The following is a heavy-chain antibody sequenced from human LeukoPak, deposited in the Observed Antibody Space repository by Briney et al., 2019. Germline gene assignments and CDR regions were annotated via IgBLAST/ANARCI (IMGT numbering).Heavy chain of an antibody. J-gene: IGHJ6*03. Sequence: GGSLRLSCAASGFTFSSYSMNWVRQAPGKGLEWVSYISSSSSTIYYAESVKGRFTISRDNAKNSLYLQMNSLRAEDTAVYYCARDMGELLYYYYYYMDVWGKGTTVTVSS. CDR2: ISSSSSTI. D-gene: IGHD1-26*01. CDR1: GFTFSSYS. CDR3: ARDMGELLYYYYYYMDV. V-gene: IGHV3-48*01.